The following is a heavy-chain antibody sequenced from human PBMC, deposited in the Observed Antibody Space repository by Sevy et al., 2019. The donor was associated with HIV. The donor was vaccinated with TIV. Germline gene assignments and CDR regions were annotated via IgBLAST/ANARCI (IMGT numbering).Heavy chain of an antibody. V-gene: IGHV3-7*01. D-gene: IGHD6-13*01. CDR2: IKQDGSEK. CDR1: GFTFSSHW. J-gene: IGHJ6*02. Sequence: GGSLRLSCAASGFTFSSHWMSWVRQAPGKGLEWVANIKQDGSEKYYVDSVKGRFTISRDNAKNSLSLQMNSLRAEDTAVYYCARDTGGIGMDVSGQGTTVTVSS. CDR3: ARDTGGIGMDV.